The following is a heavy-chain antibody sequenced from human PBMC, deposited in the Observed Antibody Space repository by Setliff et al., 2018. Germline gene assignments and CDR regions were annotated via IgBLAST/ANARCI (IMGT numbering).Heavy chain of an antibody. D-gene: IGHD6-13*01. Sequence: PSETLSLTCTVSGGSISSSSYYWGWIRQPPGKGLEWIGSIYYSGSTYYNPSLKSRVTISVGTSKNQFSLKLSSVTAADTAVYYCARTMYSSSWYGAFDIWGQGTMVTVSS. CDR2: IYYSGST. CDR3: ARTMYSSSWYGAFDI. V-gene: IGHV4-39*07. J-gene: IGHJ3*02. CDR1: GGSISSSSYY.